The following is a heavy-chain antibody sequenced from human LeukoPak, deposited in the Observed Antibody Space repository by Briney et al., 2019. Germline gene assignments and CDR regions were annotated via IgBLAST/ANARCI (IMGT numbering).Heavy chain of an antibody. J-gene: IGHJ4*02. Sequence: PSETLSLTCAVYGGSFSGYYWSWIRQPPGKGLEWIGEINHSGSTYYNPSLKSRVTISVDTSKNQFSLKLSSVTAADTAVYYCARRDIVDQYYFDYWGQGTLVTVSS. CDR3: ARRDIVDQYYFDY. V-gene: IGHV4-34*01. CDR1: GGSFSGYY. CDR2: INHSGST. D-gene: IGHD2-15*01.